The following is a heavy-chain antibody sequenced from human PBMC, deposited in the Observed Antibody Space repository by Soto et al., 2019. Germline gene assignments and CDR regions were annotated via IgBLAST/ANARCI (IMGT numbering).Heavy chain of an antibody. CDR1: GFTVSSNY. CDR3: ARGGNPNYY. CDR2: IYSGGST. J-gene: IGHJ4*02. V-gene: IGHV3-53*04. D-gene: IGHD4-4*01. Sequence: EVQLVESGGGLVQTGGSLRLSCAVSGFTVSSNYMSWVRQAPGKGLEWVSVIYSGGSTYYADSVKGRFTISRHNSKNTLYLQMNSLRAEDTAVYYSARGGNPNYYWGQGTLVTVSS.